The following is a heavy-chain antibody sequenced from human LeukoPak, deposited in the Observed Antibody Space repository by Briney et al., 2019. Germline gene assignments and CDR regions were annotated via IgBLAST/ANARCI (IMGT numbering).Heavy chain of an antibody. Sequence: SETLSLTCIVSGGSVSSGSYYWSWIRQAAGKGLEWIGRIYTAGGTSYNSSLQSRVSMSIDTSTNQFSLNLISVTAADTAVYYCARTSYLNTEYAFDIWGQGTMVTVSS. CDR2: IYTAGGT. J-gene: IGHJ3*02. D-gene: IGHD2/OR15-2a*01. CDR3: ARTSYLNTEYAFDI. V-gene: IGHV4-61*02. CDR1: GGSVSSGSYY.